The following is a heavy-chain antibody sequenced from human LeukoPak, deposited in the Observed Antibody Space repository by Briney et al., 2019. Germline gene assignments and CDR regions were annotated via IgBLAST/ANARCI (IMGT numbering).Heavy chain of an antibody. CDR1: GYTFTSYA. Sequence: ASVKVSCTASGYTFTSYAMNWVRQAPGQGLEWMGWINTNTGNPTYAQGFTGRFVFSLDTSVSAAYLQISSLKAEDTAVYYCARGRGWLQLLVGDIWGQGTMVTVSS. CDR2: INTNTGNP. J-gene: IGHJ3*02. CDR3: ARGRGWLQLLVGDI. D-gene: IGHD5-24*01. V-gene: IGHV7-4-1*02.